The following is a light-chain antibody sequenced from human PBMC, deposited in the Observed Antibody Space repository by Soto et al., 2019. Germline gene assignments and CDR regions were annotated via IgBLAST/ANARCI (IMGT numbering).Light chain of an antibody. Sequence: QSALTQPASVSGSPGQSITLSCTATSSDVNGYNYVSWYQHHPGKAPKLIIYDVSNRPSGVSNRFSGSKSGNTASLTISGLQPEDEGDYYYTSYTSGSTLVVFGGGTQLTVL. J-gene: IGLJ2*01. CDR2: DVS. CDR1: SSDVNGYNY. V-gene: IGLV2-14*03. CDR3: TSYTSGSTLVV.